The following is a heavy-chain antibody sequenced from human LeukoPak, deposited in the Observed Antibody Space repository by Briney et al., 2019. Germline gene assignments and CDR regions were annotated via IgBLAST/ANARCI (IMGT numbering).Heavy chain of an antibody. V-gene: IGHV3-21*01. CDR1: GFTFSSYS. J-gene: IGHJ3*02. CDR2: ISSSSSYI. CDR3: ARDLSQLGNAFDI. Sequence: GGSLRLSCAASGFTFSSYSMNWVRQAPGKGLEWVSSISSSSSYIYYADSVKGRFTISRDNAKNSLYLQMNSLRAEDTAVYYCARDLSQLGNAFDIWGHGTMVTVSS. D-gene: IGHD6-6*01.